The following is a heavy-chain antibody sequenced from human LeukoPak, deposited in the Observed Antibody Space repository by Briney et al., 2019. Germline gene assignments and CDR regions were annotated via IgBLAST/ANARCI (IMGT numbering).Heavy chain of an antibody. CDR1: GGSISGTSFY. J-gene: IGHJ6*03. Sequence: SETLSLTCNVSGGSISGTSFYWGWIREPPGKGLEWIGTFYKDGSTFYNPSLKSRVTISADTSKNQFSLKLTSVTAADRAVYYCARQYYYYYMDVRGKGTTVTVSS. V-gene: IGHV4-39*07. CDR2: FYKDGST. CDR3: ARQYYYYYMDV.